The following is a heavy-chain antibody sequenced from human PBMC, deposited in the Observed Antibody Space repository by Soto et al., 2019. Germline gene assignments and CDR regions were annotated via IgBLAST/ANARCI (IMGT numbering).Heavy chain of an antibody. CDR1: GFTFSDSY. Sequence: QVQLVESGGGLVKPGGSLRLSCVASGFTFSDSYISWIRQAPGKGLEWVSYISGSGSYTKYADSVKGRFTISRDNAKNSLFLKMDDLRAEDTAVYYGARGGGSNYFDYWGQGTLVT. J-gene: IGHJ4*02. V-gene: IGHV3-11*05. CDR3: ARGGGSNYFDY. CDR2: ISGSGSYT. D-gene: IGHD5-12*01.